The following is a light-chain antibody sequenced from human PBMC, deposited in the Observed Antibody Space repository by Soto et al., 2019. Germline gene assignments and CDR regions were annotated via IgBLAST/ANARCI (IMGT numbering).Light chain of an antibody. J-gene: IGLJ1*01. V-gene: IGLV2-8*01. CDR2: EVS. Sequence: QSVLTPPASVSGFPGQSITISCTGTNSDVGGYNYVSWYQQHPGKAPELMIYEVSERPSGVPDRFSGSKSGNTASLTVSGLQAEDEADYYCSSYAGSNNYVFGTGTKVTVL. CDR3: SSYAGSNNYV. CDR1: NSDVGGYNY.